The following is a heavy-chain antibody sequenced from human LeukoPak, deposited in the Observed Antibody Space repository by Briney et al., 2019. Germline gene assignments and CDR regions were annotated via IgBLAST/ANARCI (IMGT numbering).Heavy chain of an antibody. Sequence: SETLSLTCTVSGGSISGYYWTWIRQPPGKGLEWIGYIYYSGSTNYNPSLKSRVTISVDTSRNQFSLRLRSVTAADTAVYFCASVSPIEARQRGEIEFWGRGTLVIVSS. CDR3: ASVSPIEARQRGEIEF. CDR2: IYYSGST. V-gene: IGHV4-59*12. CDR1: GGSISGYY. J-gene: IGHJ4*02. D-gene: IGHD3-10*01.